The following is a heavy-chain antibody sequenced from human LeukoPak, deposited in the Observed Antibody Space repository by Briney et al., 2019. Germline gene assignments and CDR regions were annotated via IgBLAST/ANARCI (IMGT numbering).Heavy chain of an antibody. CDR3: ARGREEFYYDSSGYYYFDH. CDR2: FHYSGST. Sequence: SETLSLTCSVSGGSITTYYWSWIRQPPGKGLEWIGFFHYSGSTNYNPSLKSRVTISVDTSKNQFSLKLSSVTAADTAVYYCARGREEFYYDSSGYYYFDHWGQGTLVTVSP. CDR1: GGSITTYY. V-gene: IGHV4-59*13. D-gene: IGHD3-22*01. J-gene: IGHJ4*02.